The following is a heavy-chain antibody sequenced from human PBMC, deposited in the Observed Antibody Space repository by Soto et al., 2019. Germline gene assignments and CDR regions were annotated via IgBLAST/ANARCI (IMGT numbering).Heavy chain of an antibody. CDR1: GGTFSSYA. CDR2: IILIFGTA. CDR3: ARDQPTIFGVYNYYGMDV. V-gene: IGHV1-69*06. Sequence: QVQLVQSGAEVKKPGSSVKVSCKASGGTFSSYAISWVRQAPGQGLEWMGGIILIFGTANYLQKFQGRVTITADKSTSTAYMELSSWRSEDTAVYYCARDQPTIFGVYNYYGMDVCGQWTTVTVSS. J-gene: IGHJ6*02. D-gene: IGHD3-3*01.